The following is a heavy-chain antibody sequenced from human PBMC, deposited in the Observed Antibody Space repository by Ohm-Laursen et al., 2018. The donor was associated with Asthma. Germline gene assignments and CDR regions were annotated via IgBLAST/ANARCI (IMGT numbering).Heavy chain of an antibody. CDR3: ARDLSVTTFAEYFQR. J-gene: IGHJ1*01. CDR2: INPNIGGT. Sequence: ASVKVSCKASGYTFTGYYMHWVRQAPGQGLEWMGRINPNIGGTNYAQKFQGRVTMTRDTSISTAYMELSRLRSDDTAVYYCARDLSVTTFAEYFQRWGQGTLVTVPS. CDR1: GYTFTGYY. V-gene: IGHV1-2*06. D-gene: IGHD4-17*01.